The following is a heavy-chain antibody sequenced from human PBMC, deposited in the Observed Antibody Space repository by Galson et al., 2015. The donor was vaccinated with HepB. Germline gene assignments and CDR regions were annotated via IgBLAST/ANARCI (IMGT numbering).Heavy chain of an antibody. J-gene: IGHJ1*01. CDR3: AKDRAGYFSEYLQH. CDR1: GLTFSSYA. CDR2: ISGSGGST. D-gene: IGHD3-22*01. Sequence: SLRLSCAASGLTFSSYAMSWVRQAPGKGLEWVSAISGSGGSTYYADSVKGRFTISRDNSKNTLYLQMNSLRAEDTAVYYCAKDRAGYFSEYLQHWGQGTLVTVSS. V-gene: IGHV3-23*01.